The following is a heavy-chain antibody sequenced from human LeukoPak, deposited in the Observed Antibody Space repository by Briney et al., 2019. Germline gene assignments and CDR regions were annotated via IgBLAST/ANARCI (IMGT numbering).Heavy chain of an antibody. J-gene: IGHJ5*02. D-gene: IGHD1-26*01. CDR3: AREIVGATKRGRFDP. Sequence: SSETLSLTCTVSGGSISSYYWSWIRQPPGKGLEWIGYIYYSGSTNYNPSLKSRVTISVDTSKNQFSLKLSSVTAADTAVYYCAREIVGATKRGRFDPWGQGTLVTVSS. CDR2: IYYSGST. CDR1: GGSISSYY. V-gene: IGHV4-59*01.